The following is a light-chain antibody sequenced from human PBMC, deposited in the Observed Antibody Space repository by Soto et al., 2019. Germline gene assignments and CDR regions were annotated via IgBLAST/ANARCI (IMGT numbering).Light chain of an antibody. J-gene: IGKJ5*01. CDR2: DTS. CDR1: QFVSSKS. CDR3: QQYDTSPIT. V-gene: IGKV3-20*01. Sequence: EIVLTQSPGTLSLSPGESAALLCRASQFVSSKSLAWYQQKPGQAPRLLIFDTSTRATGIPDRFSGSGSGTDFTLTITPLEPEDFAVYFCQQYDTSPITFGQGT.